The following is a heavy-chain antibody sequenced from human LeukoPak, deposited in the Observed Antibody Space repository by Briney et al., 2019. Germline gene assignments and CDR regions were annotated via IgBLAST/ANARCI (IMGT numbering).Heavy chain of an antibody. J-gene: IGHJ3*02. D-gene: IGHD7-27*01. V-gene: IGHV5-51*01. Sequence: GESLKISCQGSGYNFSNYWIGWARQMPGEGLEWMGIIYPGDSDTRYSPSFQGQVTISADKSISTAYLQWSSLKASDTAMYYCARGEDWGSHAFDIWGQGTMVTVSS. CDR3: ARGEDWGSHAFDI. CDR1: GYNFSNYW. CDR2: IYPGDSDT.